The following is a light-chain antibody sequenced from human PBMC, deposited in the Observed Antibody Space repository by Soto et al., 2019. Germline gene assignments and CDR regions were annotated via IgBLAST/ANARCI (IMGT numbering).Light chain of an antibody. Sequence: DIQMTQSPSSLSASVGDRVTITCRASQSISSYLNWYQQKPGQAPKLLIYAASSLQSGVPSRFSGSGSGTVFTLTISSLQPEDFATYYCQQSYSTPWTFGQGTKVEI. J-gene: IGKJ1*01. CDR1: QSISSY. CDR2: AAS. V-gene: IGKV1-39*01. CDR3: QQSYSTPWT.